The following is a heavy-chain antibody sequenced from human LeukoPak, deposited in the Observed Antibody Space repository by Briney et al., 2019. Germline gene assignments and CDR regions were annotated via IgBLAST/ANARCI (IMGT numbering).Heavy chain of an antibody. D-gene: IGHD5-18*01. CDR1: GFTFSDYY. CDR3: GRSRLGYAYVY. V-gene: IGHV3-11*03. CDR2: ISGSSSYI. Sequence: PGGSLRLSCAASGFTFSDYYMNWIRQAPGEELERVSSISGSSSYINYADSVKGRFTISRDNAKSSLYLQMNSLRAEDTAVYYCGRSRLGYAYVYWGQGTLVTVSS. J-gene: IGHJ4*02.